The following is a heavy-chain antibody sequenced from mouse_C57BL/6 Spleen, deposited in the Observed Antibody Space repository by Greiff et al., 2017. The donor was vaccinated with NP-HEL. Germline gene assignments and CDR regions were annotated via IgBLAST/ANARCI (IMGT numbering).Heavy chain of an antibody. V-gene: IGHV1-69*01. D-gene: IGHD2-3*01. CDR1: GYTFTSYW. Sequence: VQLQQPGAELVMPGASVKLSCKASGYTFTSYWMHWVKQRPGQGLEWIGEIDPSDSYTNYNQKFKGKSTLTVDKSSSTAYMQLSSLTSEDSAVYYCARFHPDGLDYWGQGTTLTVSS. J-gene: IGHJ2*01. CDR2: IDPSDSYT. CDR3: ARFHPDGLDY.